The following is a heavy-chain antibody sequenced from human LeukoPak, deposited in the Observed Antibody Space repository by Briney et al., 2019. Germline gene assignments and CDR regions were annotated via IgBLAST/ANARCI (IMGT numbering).Heavy chain of an antibody. Sequence: SETLSLTCNVSGGSISNYYWTWIRQPPGKGLEWIAYIHYGGTTNYNPSLKGRVTISIDRSKNHFSLRLYSVIAADTAVYYCARLVRDYGVYLDYWGQGTLVTVSS. J-gene: IGHJ4*02. D-gene: IGHD4-17*01. V-gene: IGHV4-59*01. CDR3: ARLVRDYGVYLDY. CDR1: GGSISNYY. CDR2: IHYGGTT.